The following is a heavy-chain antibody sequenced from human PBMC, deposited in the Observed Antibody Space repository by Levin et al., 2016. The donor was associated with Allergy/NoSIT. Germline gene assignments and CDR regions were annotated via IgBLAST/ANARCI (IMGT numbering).Heavy chain of an antibody. D-gene: IGHD2-15*01. Sequence: ASVKVSCKASGYSFTSYYMHWVRQAPGQGLEWMGWINPYNGQTNYAQKLQGRVTMTTDTSTSTVYMELRSLRSDDTAVYFCARDLTYSGSNSLDYWGQGTLVTVSS. CDR2: INPYNGQT. V-gene: IGHV1-18*04. J-gene: IGHJ4*02. CDR1: GYSFTSYY. CDR3: ARDLTYSGSNSLDY.